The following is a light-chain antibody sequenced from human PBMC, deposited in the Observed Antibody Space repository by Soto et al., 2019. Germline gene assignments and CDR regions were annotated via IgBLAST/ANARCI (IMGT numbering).Light chain of an antibody. Sequence: EIVMTQSPGTLSVSPGERATLSCRASQSVSSNLAWYQRKPGQAPRLLIYGASTRATDIPDRFSGSGSGTEFTLTISSLQSEDFAVYYCQQYNNRPPWTFGQGTKVDI. CDR3: QQYNNRPPWT. J-gene: IGKJ1*01. CDR2: GAS. CDR1: QSVSSN. V-gene: IGKV3-15*01.